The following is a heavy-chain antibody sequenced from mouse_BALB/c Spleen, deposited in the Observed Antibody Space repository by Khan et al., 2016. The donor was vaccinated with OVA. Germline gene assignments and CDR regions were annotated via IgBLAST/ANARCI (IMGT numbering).Heavy chain of an antibody. D-gene: IGHD2-3*01. V-gene: IGHV9-3-1*01. CDR3: ARPYDGYGYFDY. CDR2: INTYTGEP. J-gene: IGHJ2*01. Sequence: QIQLVQSGPELKKPGETVKISCKASGYTFTNYGINWVKQAPGKGLKWMGWINTYTGEPTYADDFKGRFAFSLESSASTAFLQINYLKDEDTATXFCARPYDGYGYFDYWGQGTTLTVSS. CDR1: GYTFTNYG.